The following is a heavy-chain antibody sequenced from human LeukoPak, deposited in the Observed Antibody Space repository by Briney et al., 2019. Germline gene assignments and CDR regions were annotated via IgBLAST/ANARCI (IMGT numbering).Heavy chain of an antibody. J-gene: IGHJ3*02. D-gene: IGHD3-10*01. CDR1: GFTFSSYT. V-gene: IGHV3-23*01. CDR3: AKERGAFDI. Sequence: GGSLRLSCAASGFTFSSYTINWVRQAPGKGLEWVSGFRGSGGSTYYADSVKGRVTISRDNSKNTVYLQMNSLRAEDTAVYYCAKERGAFDIWGQGTMVTVSS. CDR2: FRGSGGST.